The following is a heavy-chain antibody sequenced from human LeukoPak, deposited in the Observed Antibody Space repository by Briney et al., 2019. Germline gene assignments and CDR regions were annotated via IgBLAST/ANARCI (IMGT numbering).Heavy chain of an antibody. CDR1: GFTFTSYW. CDR3: ARRGTIAVPVFWFDP. CDR2: IKQDGSEK. Sequence: GGSLRLSCVASGFTFTSYWMSWVRQAPGKGLEWVANIKQDGSEKYYLHSLEGRFTISRDNAKNSVYLQINRLRAEDTAVYYCARRGTIAVPVFWFDPWGQGTLVIVSS. J-gene: IGHJ5*02. V-gene: IGHV3-7*01. D-gene: IGHD6-19*01.